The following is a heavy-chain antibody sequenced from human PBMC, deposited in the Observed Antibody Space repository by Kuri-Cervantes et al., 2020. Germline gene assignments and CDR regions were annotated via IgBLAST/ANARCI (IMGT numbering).Heavy chain of an antibody. CDR1: GFTFSSYW. D-gene: IGHD2-15*01. Sequence: GGSLRLSCAASGFTFSSYWMSWVRQAPGKGLEWVADIKQDGSEKYYVDSVKGRFTISRGNAKNSMYLQMNSLRGEDTAVYYCARGASSGGTYWGQGTLVTVSS. CDR2: IKQDGSEK. V-gene: IGHV3-7*01. J-gene: IGHJ4*02. CDR3: ARGASSGGTY.